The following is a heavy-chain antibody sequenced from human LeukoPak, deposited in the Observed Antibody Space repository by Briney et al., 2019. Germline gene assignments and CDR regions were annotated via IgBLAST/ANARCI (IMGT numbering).Heavy chain of an antibody. CDR1: GLTFSTYA. CDR2: IGGSGTGT. J-gene: IGHJ4*02. V-gene: IGHV3-23*01. Sequence: PGGSLRLSCAASGLTFSTYAMTWVRQAPGKGLDWVSSIGGSGTGTYCADSVKGRFTMSRDNARNTLFLQMSALRVDDTAMYYCVTDQGHWGQGTLVTVSS. CDR3: VTDQGH.